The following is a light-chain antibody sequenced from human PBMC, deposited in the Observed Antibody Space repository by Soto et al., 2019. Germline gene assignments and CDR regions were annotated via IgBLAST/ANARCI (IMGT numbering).Light chain of an antibody. CDR1: QSISTY. V-gene: IGKV1-39*01. CDR2: AAS. Sequence: DIQMTQSPSSLSASVGDRVTMTCRASQSISTYLNWYQQKPGKAPNLLIYAASSLQSGVPSRFSGSGSGTDFTLTISSLQPEDFATYYCQQTYTIPLTFGSGTIVDI. J-gene: IGKJ3*01. CDR3: QQTYTIPLT.